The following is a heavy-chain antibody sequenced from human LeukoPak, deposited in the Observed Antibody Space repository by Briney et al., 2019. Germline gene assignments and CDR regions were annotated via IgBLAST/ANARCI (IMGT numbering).Heavy chain of an antibody. J-gene: IGHJ4*02. CDR1: GGSFSGYY. Sequence: SETLSLTCAVCGGSFSGYYWSWIRQPPGKGLEWIGEIDHSGSTNYNPSLKSRVTISVDTSKNQFSLKLSSVTAADTAVYYCARAAADFDYWGQGTLVTVSS. CDR3: ARAAADFDY. CDR2: IDHSGST. D-gene: IGHD6-13*01. V-gene: IGHV4-34*01.